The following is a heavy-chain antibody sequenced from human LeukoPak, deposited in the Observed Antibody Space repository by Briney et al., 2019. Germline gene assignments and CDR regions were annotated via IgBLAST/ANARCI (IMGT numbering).Heavy chain of an antibody. CDR2: IYPGDSDT. CDR1: GYSFTSYW. Sequence: GESLKTSCKGSGYSFTSYWIGWVRQMPGKGLEWMGIIYPGDSDTRYSPSFQGQVTISADKSISTAYLQWSSLKASDTAMYYCARRKYSSSRSYYYYGMDVWGQGTTVTVSS. CDR3: ARRKYSSSRSYYYYGMDV. V-gene: IGHV5-51*01. J-gene: IGHJ6*02. D-gene: IGHD6-6*01.